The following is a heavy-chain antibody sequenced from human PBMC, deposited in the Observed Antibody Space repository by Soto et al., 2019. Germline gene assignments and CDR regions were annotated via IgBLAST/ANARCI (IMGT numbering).Heavy chain of an antibody. Sequence: EVQLVESGGGLVQPGGSQRLSCAASGFTFSSYWMHWVRQAPGRGLVWVSRINSDGSSTSYADSVKGRFTISRDNAKNTLYLLMNSLRAEDTAVYYCARSHYYDSSGYYYWYFDLWGRGTLVTVSS. CDR1: GFTFSSYW. J-gene: IGHJ2*01. CDR3: ARSHYYDSSGYYYWYFDL. CDR2: INSDGSST. V-gene: IGHV3-74*01. D-gene: IGHD3-22*01.